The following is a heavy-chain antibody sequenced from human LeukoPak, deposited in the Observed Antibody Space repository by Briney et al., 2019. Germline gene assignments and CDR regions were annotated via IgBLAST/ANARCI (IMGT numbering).Heavy chain of an antibody. Sequence: SETLSLTCTVSGGSISNYYWSWIRQSPGKGLEWIGYLNYIGGTNYNPSLKSRVTISLDTSKNQFALKLTSVTAADTALYYCARAGDSTGYLAYFDYWGQGTLVTVSS. CDR3: ARAGDSTGYLAYFDY. J-gene: IGHJ4*02. V-gene: IGHV4-59*01. D-gene: IGHD3-22*01. CDR1: GGSISNYY. CDR2: LNYIGGT.